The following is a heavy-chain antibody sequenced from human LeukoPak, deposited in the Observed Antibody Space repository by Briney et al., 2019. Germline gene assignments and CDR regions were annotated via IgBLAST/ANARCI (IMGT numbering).Heavy chain of an antibody. J-gene: IGHJ4*02. V-gene: IGHV4-59*08. CDR2: IYYSGST. CDR1: GGSISSYY. D-gene: IGHD4/OR15-4a*01. CDR3: ARQNYGDFDY. Sequence: SETLSLTCTVSGGSISSYYWSWIRQPPGKGLEWIGYIYYSGSTNYNPSLKSRVTISVDTSKNQFSLKLSSVTAADTAVYYCARQNYGDFDYWGQGTLITVSS.